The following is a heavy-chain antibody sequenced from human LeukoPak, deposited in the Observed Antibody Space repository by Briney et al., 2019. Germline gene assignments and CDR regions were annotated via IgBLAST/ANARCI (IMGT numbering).Heavy chain of an antibody. CDR3: TRDMAVPPYNWFDP. D-gene: IGHD6-19*01. V-gene: IGHV4-4*07. CDR1: AGSISSYY. J-gene: IGHJ5*02. CDR2: IYTSGST. Sequence: SETLSLTCTVSAGSISSYYWSWIRQPAGKGLEWIGLIYTSGSTNYNPSLKSRVTMSLDTSKNQFALRLSSVTAADTALYYWTRDMAVPPYNWFDPWGQGTLVTVSS.